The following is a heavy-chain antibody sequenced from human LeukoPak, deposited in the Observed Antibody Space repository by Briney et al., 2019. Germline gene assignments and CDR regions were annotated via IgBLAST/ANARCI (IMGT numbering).Heavy chain of an antibody. Sequence: SETLSLTCGVSGYSISSGYQWAWIRPSPGKGLEWIGSIYHSGSAHYNPSLKSRVTISVETSKNHFSLNMYSVTAADTAVYYCARDPRWLTPDCTSTSCYENYFDPWGQGTLVTVSS. CDR1: GYSISSGYQ. J-gene: IGHJ5*02. CDR3: ARDPRWLTPDCTSTSCYENYFDP. CDR2: IYHSGSA. D-gene: IGHD2-2*01. V-gene: IGHV4-38-2*02.